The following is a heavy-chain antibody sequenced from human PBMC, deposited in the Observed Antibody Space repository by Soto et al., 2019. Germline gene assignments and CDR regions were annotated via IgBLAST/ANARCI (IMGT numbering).Heavy chain of an antibody. V-gene: IGHV1-69*02. CDR1: GGTFSSYT. CDR2: IIPILGIA. J-gene: IGHJ5*02. Sequence: GASVKVSCKASGGTFSSYTISWVRQAPGQGLEWMGRIIPILGIANYAQKLQGRVTITADKSTSTAYMELSGLRSEDTAVYYCAGVGGGGNGFAPWGRGTLVTVS. D-gene: IGHD3-16*01. CDR3: AGVGGGGNGFAP.